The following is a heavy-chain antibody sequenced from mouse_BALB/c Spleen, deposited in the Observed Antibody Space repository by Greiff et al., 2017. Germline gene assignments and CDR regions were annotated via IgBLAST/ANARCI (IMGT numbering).Heavy chain of an antibody. J-gene: IGHJ4*01. CDR2: INPNNGGT. CDR1: GYTFTDYN. Sequence: EVQLQQSGPELVKPGASVTIPCKASGYTFTDYNMDWVKQSHGKSLEWIGDINPNNGGTIYNQKFKGKATLTVDKSSSTAYMELRSLTSEDTAVYYCAVIYYYGSSYDYYAMDYWGQGTSVTVSS. D-gene: IGHD1-1*01. V-gene: IGHV1-18*01. CDR3: AVIYYYGSSYDYYAMDY.